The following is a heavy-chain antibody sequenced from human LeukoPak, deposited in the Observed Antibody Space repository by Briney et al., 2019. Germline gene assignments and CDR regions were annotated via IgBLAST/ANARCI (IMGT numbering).Heavy chain of an antibody. J-gene: IGHJ4*02. Sequence: ASVKVSCKASGYTFTSYDTNWVRQATGQGLEWMGWMNPNSGNTGYAQKFQGRVTMTRNTSISTAYMELSSLRSEDTAVYYCARGVRRCGSSTSCYIYYFDYWGQGTLVTVSS. V-gene: IGHV1-8*01. CDR1: GYTFTSYD. D-gene: IGHD2-2*01. CDR3: ARGVRRCGSSTSCYIYYFDY. CDR2: MNPNSGNT.